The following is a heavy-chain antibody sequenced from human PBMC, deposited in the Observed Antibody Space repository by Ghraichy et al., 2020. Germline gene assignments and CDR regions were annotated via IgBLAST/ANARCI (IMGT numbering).Heavy chain of an antibody. D-gene: IGHD3-16*01. CDR1: GFTFNNYW. V-gene: IGHV3-7*03. CDR2: IKQDGSEK. Sequence: GGSLRLSCAASGFTFNNYWMTWVRQAPGKGLEWVANIKQDGSEKYYVDSVKGRFTISRDNAKNSLDLQMNSLRAEDTAVYYCARDLEITFGGGHDYWGQGTLVTVSS. CDR3: ARDLEITFGGGHDY. J-gene: IGHJ4*02.